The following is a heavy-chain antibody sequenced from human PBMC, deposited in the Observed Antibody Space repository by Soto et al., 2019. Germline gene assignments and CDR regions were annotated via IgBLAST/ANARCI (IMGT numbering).Heavy chain of an antibody. V-gene: IGHV1-2*04. CDR3: ARYSSSITMVRGVIIAGQWFDP. Sequence: GASVKVSCKASGYTFTGYYMHWVRQAPGQGLEWMGWINPNSGGTNYAQKYQGWVTMTRDTSISTAYMELSRLRSDDTAVYYCARYSSSITMVRGVIIAGQWFDPWGQGTLVTVSS. CDR1: GYTFTGYY. D-gene: IGHD3-10*01. CDR2: INPNSGGT. J-gene: IGHJ5*02.